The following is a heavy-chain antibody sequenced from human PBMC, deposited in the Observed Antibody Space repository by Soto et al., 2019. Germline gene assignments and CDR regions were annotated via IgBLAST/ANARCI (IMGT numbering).Heavy chain of an antibody. CDR2: IDSDGSIT. CDR1: GFTFNTW. CDR3: ATLGLQQAF. V-gene: IGHV3-74*01. D-gene: IGHD2-21*02. Sequence: LRLSCAASGFTFNTWMHWVRQAPGEGLVWVSSIDSDGSITSYADSVKGRFTISRDNAKNTLYLQMNSLRAEDTAVYYCATLGLQQAFWGQGTLVTVSS. J-gene: IGHJ4*02.